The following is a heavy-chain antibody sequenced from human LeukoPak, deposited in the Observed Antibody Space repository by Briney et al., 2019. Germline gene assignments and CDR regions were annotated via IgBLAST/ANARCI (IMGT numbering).Heavy chain of an antibody. Sequence: GGSLRLSCAASGFTFSDYYMSWIRRAPGKGLEWVSYISSSGSTIYYADSVKGRFTISRDSAKNSLYLQMNSLRAEDTAVYYCARDSAGGSLALDYWGQGTLVTVSS. CDR1: GFTFSDYY. V-gene: IGHV3-11*04. J-gene: IGHJ4*02. D-gene: IGHD1-26*01. CDR3: ARDSAGGSLALDY. CDR2: ISSSGSTI.